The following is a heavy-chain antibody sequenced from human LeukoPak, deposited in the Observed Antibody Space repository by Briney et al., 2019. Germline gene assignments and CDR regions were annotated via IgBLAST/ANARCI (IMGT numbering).Heavy chain of an antibody. CDR1: GGSISSSSYY. J-gene: IGHJ6*03. Sequence: SETLSLTCTVSGGSISSSSYYWGWIRQPPGKGLEWIGSIYYSGSTYYNPSLKSRVTISVDTSKNQFSLKLSSVTAADTAVYYCARKAPLRAPKRVYYRAVGGKGPRAPVPS. CDR2: IYYSGST. CDR3: ARKAPLRAPKRVYYRAV. V-gene: IGHV4-39*01.